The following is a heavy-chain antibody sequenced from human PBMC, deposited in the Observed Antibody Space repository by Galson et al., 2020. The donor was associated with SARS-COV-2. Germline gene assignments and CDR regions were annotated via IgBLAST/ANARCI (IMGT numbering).Heavy chain of an antibody. D-gene: IGHD3-9*01. CDR3: ARDLPLALRYFDSDAFDI. CDR1: GFTFSSYE. Sequence: GESLKISCAASGFTFSSYEMNWVRQAPGKGLEWVSYISSSGSTIYYADSVKGRFTISRDNAKNSLYLQMNSLRAEDTAVYYCARDLPLALRYFDSDAFDIWGQGTMVTVSS. V-gene: IGHV3-48*03. J-gene: IGHJ3*02. CDR2: ISSSGSTI.